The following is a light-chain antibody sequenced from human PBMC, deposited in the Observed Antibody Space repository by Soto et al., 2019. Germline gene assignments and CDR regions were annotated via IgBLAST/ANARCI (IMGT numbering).Light chain of an antibody. J-gene: IGLJ1*01. V-gene: IGLV1-40*01. CDR2: GNN. CDR3: SSYSRSSFYV. CDR1: NSNIGSNYD. Sequence: QSVLTQPPSVSGVPGQRVTISCTGSNSNIGSNYDVHWYQQLPGSAPKLLIYGNNNRPSGVPDRFSASKSVTSASLAIAGLQADDEADYYCSSYSRSSFYVFGTGTKLTVL.